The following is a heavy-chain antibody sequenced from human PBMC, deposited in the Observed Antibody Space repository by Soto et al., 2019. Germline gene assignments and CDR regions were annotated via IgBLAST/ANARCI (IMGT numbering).Heavy chain of an antibody. Sequence: ASVKVSCKASGYTFTSYYMHWVRQAPGQGPEWMGIINPSGGSTSYAQKFQGRVTMIRDTSTSTVYMELSSLRSEDTAVYYCARGGITMVRGVIITTGYYYYGMDVWGQGTTVTVSS. V-gene: IGHV1-46*03. J-gene: IGHJ6*02. CDR3: ARGGITMVRGVIITTGYYYYGMDV. D-gene: IGHD3-10*01. CDR1: GYTFTSYY. CDR2: INPSGGST.